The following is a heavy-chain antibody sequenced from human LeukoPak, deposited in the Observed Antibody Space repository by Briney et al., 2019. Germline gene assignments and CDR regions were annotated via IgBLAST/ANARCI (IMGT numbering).Heavy chain of an antibody. J-gene: IGHJ4*02. D-gene: IGHD4-17*01. CDR1: GYIFANHW. Sequence: GQSLKISCKGSGYIFANHWIGWVRQMPGKGLEWMGIIYPGDSDTRYSPSFQGQVTISADKSISTAFLQWSSLQASDTAMYYCARQVYGDLGTFFFDYWGRGTLVTVSS. V-gene: IGHV5-51*01. CDR2: IYPGDSDT. CDR3: ARQVYGDLGTFFFDY.